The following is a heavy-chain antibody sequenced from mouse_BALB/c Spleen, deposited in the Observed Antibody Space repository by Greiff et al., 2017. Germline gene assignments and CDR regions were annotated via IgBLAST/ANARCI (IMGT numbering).Heavy chain of an antibody. Sequence: QVQLQQPGAELVKPGASVKLSCKASGYTFTSYWMHWVKQRPGQGLEWIGEIDPSDSYTNYNQKFKGKATLTVDKSSSTAYMQLSSLTSEDSAVYYCARQVGIGYYGDYWGQGTTLTVSS. CDR1: GYTFTSYW. D-gene: IGHD2-3*01. CDR2: IDPSDSYT. CDR3: ARQVGIGYYGDY. J-gene: IGHJ2*01. V-gene: IGHV1-69*02.